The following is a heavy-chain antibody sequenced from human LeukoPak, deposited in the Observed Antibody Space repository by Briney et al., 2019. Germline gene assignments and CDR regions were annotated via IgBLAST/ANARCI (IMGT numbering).Heavy chain of an antibody. J-gene: IGHJ4*02. Sequence: GGSLRLSCAASGFSFSVYWMHWVRQAPGKGPVWVSRIKTDGSITDYADSVKGRFTISRDNAMNSLSLQMNSLRAEDTAVYYCARRLWETTDFDYWGQGTLVTVSS. V-gene: IGHV3-74*01. D-gene: IGHD2-21*01. CDR1: GFSFSVYW. CDR2: IKTDGSIT. CDR3: ARRLWETTDFDY.